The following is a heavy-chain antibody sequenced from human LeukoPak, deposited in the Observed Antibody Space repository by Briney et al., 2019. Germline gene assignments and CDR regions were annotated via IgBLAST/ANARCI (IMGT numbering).Heavy chain of an antibody. CDR2: INTVGSST. J-gene: IGHJ5*02. Sequence: GGSLRLSCAASGFTFGDYWMHWVRQAPGKWLAWVSRINTVGSSTMYADSVKGRFTISRNNANNTLYLQMDSLRAEDSGVYYCVRDGGPSYPEAWFDPWGPGTLVSVSS. V-gene: IGHV3-74*03. CDR3: VRDGGPSYPEAWFDP. CDR1: GFTFGDYW. D-gene: IGHD1-26*01.